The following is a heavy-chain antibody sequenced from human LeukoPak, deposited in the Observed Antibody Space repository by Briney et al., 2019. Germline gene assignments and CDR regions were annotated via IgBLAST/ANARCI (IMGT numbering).Heavy chain of an antibody. CDR1: GGTFSSYT. V-gene: IGHV1-69*02. J-gene: IGHJ6*02. Sequence: SVKVSCKASGGTFSSYTISWVRQAAGQGLEWMGRIIPILGIANYAQKFQGRVTITADKSTSTAYMELSSLRSEDTAVYYCARIALRYEMPGIEYYYYGMDVWGQGTTVTVSS. CDR3: ARIALRYEMPGIEYYYYGMDV. CDR2: IIPILGIA. D-gene: IGHD3-9*01.